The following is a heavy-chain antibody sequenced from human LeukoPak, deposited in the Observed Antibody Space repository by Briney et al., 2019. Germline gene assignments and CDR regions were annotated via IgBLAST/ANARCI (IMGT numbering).Heavy chain of an antibody. Sequence: PSETLSLTCTVSGDSISSFYWSWLRQPPGKGLEWTGYIYYSGSTNYNPSLKSRLTISVDTSKNQFSLKLSSVTAADTAVYYCASVSNWNYANYYMDVWGKGTTVTVSS. D-gene: IGHD1-7*01. V-gene: IGHV4-59*01. CDR3: ASVSNWNYANYYMDV. J-gene: IGHJ6*03. CDR2: IYYSGST. CDR1: GDSISSFY.